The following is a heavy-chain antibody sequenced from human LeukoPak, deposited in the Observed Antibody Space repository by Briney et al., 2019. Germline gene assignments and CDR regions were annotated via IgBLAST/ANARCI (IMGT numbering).Heavy chain of an antibody. D-gene: IGHD2-2*01. CDR2: ISAYNGST. Sequence: ASVKVSCKASGYTFTSYGISWVRQAPGQGLEWMGWISAYNGSTNYAQKLRGRVTMTTDTSTSTAYMELRSLRSDDTAVYYCARDRRRYCSSTSCSSFDYWGQGTLVTVSS. V-gene: IGHV1-18*01. J-gene: IGHJ4*02. CDR3: ARDRRRYCSSTSCSSFDY. CDR1: GYTFTSYG.